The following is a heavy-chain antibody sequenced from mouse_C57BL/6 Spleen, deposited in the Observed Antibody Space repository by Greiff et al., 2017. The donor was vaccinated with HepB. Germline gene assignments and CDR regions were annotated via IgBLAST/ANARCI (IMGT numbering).Heavy chain of an antibody. CDR3: ARSGYEFAY. Sequence: EVKLMESGGGLVKPGGSLKLSCAASGFTFSSYTMSWVRQTPEKRLEWVATISGGGGNTYYPDSVKGRFTISRDNAKNTLYLQMSSLRSEDTALYYCARSGYEFAYWGQGTLVTVSA. J-gene: IGHJ3*01. V-gene: IGHV5-9*01. CDR1: GFTFSSYT. CDR2: ISGGGGNT. D-gene: IGHD2-2*01.